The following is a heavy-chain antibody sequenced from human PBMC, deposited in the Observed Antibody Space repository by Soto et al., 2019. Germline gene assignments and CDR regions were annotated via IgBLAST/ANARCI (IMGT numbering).Heavy chain of an antibody. CDR2: ISYDGSNT. V-gene: IGHV3-30*03. Sequence: GGSLRLSCAASGFTFSDFGVHWVRQAPGKGLEWVAVISYDGSNTYYADSVKGRFTISRDNSKNTLYLQMDSLTTEDTAVYHCARDATRRVYHYQGLDAWGQGTTVTVSS. CDR3: ARDATRRVYHYQGLDA. J-gene: IGHJ6*02. CDR1: GFTFSDFG. D-gene: IGHD6-6*01.